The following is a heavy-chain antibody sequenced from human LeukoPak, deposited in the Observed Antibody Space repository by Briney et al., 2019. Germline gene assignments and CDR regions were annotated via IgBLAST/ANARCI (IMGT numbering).Heavy chain of an antibody. CDR2: ISGSGGST. CDR3: AKMDCSSTSCYPFDY. CDR1: GFTFSSYA. Sequence: GGSLRLSCAASGFTFSSYAMSWVRQAPGKGLEWVSAISGSGGSTYYADSVKGRYTISRDNSKNTLYLQMNSLRAEDTAVYYCAKMDCSSTSCYPFDYWGQGTLVTVSS. J-gene: IGHJ4*02. D-gene: IGHD2-2*01. V-gene: IGHV3-23*01.